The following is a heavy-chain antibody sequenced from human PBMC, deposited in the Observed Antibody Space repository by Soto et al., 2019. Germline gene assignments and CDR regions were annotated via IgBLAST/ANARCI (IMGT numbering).Heavy chain of an antibody. Sequence: APVKVSCKASGNSFTTYYMHWVLQAPLQGLDWMGIINPSGGRTTYAQKFQGRVTMTRDTSTSTFHMELSSLTSEDTAVYYCAGLYHYDSSGYYDYWGQGTLVTVSS. J-gene: IGHJ4*02. D-gene: IGHD3-22*01. V-gene: IGHV1-46*01. CDR3: AGLYHYDSSGYYDY. CDR1: GNSFTTYY. CDR2: INPSGGRT.